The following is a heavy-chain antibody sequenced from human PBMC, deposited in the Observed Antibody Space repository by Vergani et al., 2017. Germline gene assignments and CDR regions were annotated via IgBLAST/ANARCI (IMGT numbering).Heavy chain of an antibody. CDR3: ARGGGYAFDI. Sequence: QVQLQQWGAGLLKPSETLSLTCAVYGGSFSGYYWSWIRQPPGKGLEWIGEIYHSGSTNYNPSLKSRVTISVDTSKNQFSLKLSSVTAADTAVYYCARGGGYAFDIWGQGTMVTVSS. D-gene: IGHD3-16*01. V-gene: IGHV4-34*01. CDR1: GGSFSGYY. CDR2: IYHSGST. J-gene: IGHJ3*02.